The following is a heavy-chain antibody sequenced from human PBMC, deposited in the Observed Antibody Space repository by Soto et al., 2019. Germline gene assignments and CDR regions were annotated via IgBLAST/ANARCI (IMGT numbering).Heavy chain of an antibody. CDR1: GLTVSDNY. J-gene: IGHJ6*02. V-gene: IGHV3-53*01. D-gene: IGHD2-15*01. Sequence: PGGSMRLSCAASGLTVSDNYMNWVRQAPGKGLEWVSVIYSGGSRYYTDSVKGRFTISRDNSKNTLDLQMNSLRAEDTAVYYCARGYPTGGNGLDVWGQGTTVTVSS. CDR3: ARGYPTGGNGLDV. CDR2: IYSGGSR.